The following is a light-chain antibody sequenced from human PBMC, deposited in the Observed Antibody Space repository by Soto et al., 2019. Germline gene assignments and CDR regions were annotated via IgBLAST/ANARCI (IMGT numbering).Light chain of an antibody. CDR1: QSISSY. CDR3: QQSYSTPQT. V-gene: IGKV1-39*01. Sequence: DTQMTQSPSSLSASVGDRVTITCRASQSISSYLNWYQQKPGKAPKLLIYAASSLQSGMTSRFRGSGSGTDFTLTINILQPEDFATYYCQQSYSTPQTFGQGTKMEIK. CDR2: AAS. J-gene: IGKJ1*01.